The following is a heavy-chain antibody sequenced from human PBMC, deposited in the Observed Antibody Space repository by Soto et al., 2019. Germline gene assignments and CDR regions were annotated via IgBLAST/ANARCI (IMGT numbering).Heavy chain of an antibody. D-gene: IGHD4-17*01. CDR1: GFTFSSHA. Sequence: GGSLSLSCAASGFTFSSHAMILVRQAPGKGLEWVSAISGSGGSTYYADPVKGRFTISRDNSKNTLYLQMNSLRAEDTAVYYCAKGVTTVTTGGDAFDIWGQGTMVTVSS. V-gene: IGHV3-23*01. CDR3: AKGVTTVTTGGDAFDI. CDR2: ISGSGGST. J-gene: IGHJ3*02.